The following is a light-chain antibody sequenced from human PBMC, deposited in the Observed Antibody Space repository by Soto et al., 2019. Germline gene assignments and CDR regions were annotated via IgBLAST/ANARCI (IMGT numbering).Light chain of an antibody. Sequence: QSVLTQPPSVSGAPGQRVTISCTGSSSNIGAGYDVHWYQQLPGTAPKLLIYGNSNRPSGVPDRFSGSKSGTSASLAITGLQAEDDADYYCQSYDISLSGYVFGTGTKLTVL. CDR1: SSNIGAGYD. CDR2: GNS. CDR3: QSYDISLSGYV. J-gene: IGLJ1*01. V-gene: IGLV1-40*01.